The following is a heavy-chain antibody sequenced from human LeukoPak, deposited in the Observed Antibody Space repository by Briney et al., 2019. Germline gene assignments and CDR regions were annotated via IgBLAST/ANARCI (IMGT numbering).Heavy chain of an antibody. CDR1: GFTFSSYA. V-gene: IGHV4-34*08. CDR2: INHSGST. CDR3: AVRGRFFDSAKDDY. D-gene: IGHD3-9*01. Sequence: GSLRLSCAASGFTFSSYAMSWVRQAPGKGLEWIAEINHSGSTKYNPSLKSRVTISVDTSKNQFSLKLTSVTAADTAVYYCAVRGRFFDSAKDDYWGQGTLVTVSS. J-gene: IGHJ4*02.